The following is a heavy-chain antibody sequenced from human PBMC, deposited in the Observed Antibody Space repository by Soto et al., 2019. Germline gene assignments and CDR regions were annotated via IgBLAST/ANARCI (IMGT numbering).Heavy chain of an antibody. CDR1: GYSISSGFY. J-gene: IGHJ5*02. CDR2: IYHSGST. Sequence: SETLSLTCTVSGYSISSGFYWGWIRLAPGKGPEWLGGIYHSGSTYYNPSLKSRLTMSVDTSKNQFSLYVSSVTAADTDIYYCARGGQHYSRADYCESWGRGPRVT. V-gene: IGHV4-38-2*02. CDR3: ARGGQHYSRADYCES. D-gene: IGHD2-15*01.